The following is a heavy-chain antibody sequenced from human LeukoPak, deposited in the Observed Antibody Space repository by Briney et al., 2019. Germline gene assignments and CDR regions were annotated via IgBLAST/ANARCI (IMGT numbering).Heavy chain of an antibody. CDR2: ISGNNDNP. CDR3: ARDGTSADDY. D-gene: IGHD1-26*01. CDR1: GYTFSNFG. Sequence: VASVKVPCRTSGYTFSNFGINWVRQAPGQGFEWMGWISGNNDNPNYGQKFQGRFTVTTDSSTSTAYMELRNLTFDDTAVYYCARDGTSADDYWGQGTLVTVSS. J-gene: IGHJ4*02. V-gene: IGHV1-18*01.